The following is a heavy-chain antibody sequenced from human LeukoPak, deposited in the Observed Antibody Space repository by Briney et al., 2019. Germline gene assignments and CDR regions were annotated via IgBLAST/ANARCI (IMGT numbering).Heavy chain of an antibody. Sequence: GGSLRLSCAASGFIFSNYALMWLRQSPGEGLEWVSAIRGSGGGTFYADSVKGRFTISRDNSKNTLYLQMNGLRAEDTAVYYCARDPNGDYKGAFDMWGRGTLVTVSS. J-gene: IGHJ3*02. CDR1: GFIFSNYA. D-gene: IGHD4-17*01. CDR3: ARDPNGDYKGAFDM. V-gene: IGHV3-23*01. CDR2: IRGSGGGT.